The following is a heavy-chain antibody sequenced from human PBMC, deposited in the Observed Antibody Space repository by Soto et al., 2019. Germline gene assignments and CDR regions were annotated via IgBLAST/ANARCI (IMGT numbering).Heavy chain of an antibody. Sequence: GASVKVSCKASGYSFTTSGITWVRQAPLQGLEWMVWLSTYNGNTNYAQKLQDRVTLTTDTSTSTAYMELRSLRSDDTAVYYCVRRLCGDYDYWAQGTLVTVSS. J-gene: IGHJ4*02. CDR2: LSTYNGNT. V-gene: IGHV1-18*01. CDR3: VRRLCGDYDY. CDR1: GYSFTTSG. D-gene: IGHD4-17*01.